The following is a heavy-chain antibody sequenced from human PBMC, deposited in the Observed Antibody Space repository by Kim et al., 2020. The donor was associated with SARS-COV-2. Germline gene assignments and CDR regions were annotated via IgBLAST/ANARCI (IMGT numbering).Heavy chain of an antibody. V-gene: IGHV4-59*09. J-gene: IGHJ5*02. Sequence: YNPSLKSRVTISVATSKNQFSLKLSSVTAADTAVYYCARGGSWRIGWFDPWGQGTLVTVSS. CDR3: ARGGSWRIGWFDP. D-gene: IGHD6-13*01.